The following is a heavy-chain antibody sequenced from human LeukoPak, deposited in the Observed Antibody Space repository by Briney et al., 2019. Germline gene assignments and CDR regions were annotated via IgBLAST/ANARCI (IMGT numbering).Heavy chain of an antibody. CDR2: ISGDAGST. D-gene: IGHD2-2*03. CDR3: AKVIGYCSSTSCSLFDDAFDV. V-gene: IGHV3-43*02. Sequence: PGGSLRLSCAASGFIFDDYAMHWVRRAPGKGLEWVSLISGDAGSTYYADSVRGRFSISRDNSKNSLFLQMNSLRTEDTAFYFCAKVIGYCSSTSCSLFDDAFDVWGQGTMVTVSS. CDR1: GFIFDDYA. J-gene: IGHJ3*01.